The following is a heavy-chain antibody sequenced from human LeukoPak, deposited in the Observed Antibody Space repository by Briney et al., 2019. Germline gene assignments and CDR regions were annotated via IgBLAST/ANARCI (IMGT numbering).Heavy chain of an antibody. CDR2: IWYDGSNQ. V-gene: IGHV3-30*02. CDR3: AKDSGDYVIDF. Sequence: GESLRLSCAAAGFSFSSYGMHWVRQAPGKGLEWVAFIWYDGSNQVYADSVKGRFTISRDNSKNTLDLQMNSLRAEDTAVYYCAKDSGDYVIDFWGQGTLATVSS. J-gene: IGHJ4*02. D-gene: IGHD2-21*02. CDR1: GFSFSSYG.